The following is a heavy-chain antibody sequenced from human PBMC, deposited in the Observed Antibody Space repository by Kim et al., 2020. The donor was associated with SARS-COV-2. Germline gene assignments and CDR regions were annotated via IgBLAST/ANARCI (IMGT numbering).Heavy chain of an antibody. Sequence: SETLSLTCTVSGGSISSSSYYWGWIRQPPGKGLEWIGSIYYSGSTYYNPSLKSRVTISVDTSKNQFSLKLSSVTAADTAVYYCARDCTGGVFYTGMDGWG. CDR1: GGSISSSSYY. CDR3: ARDCTGGVFYTGMDG. J-gene: IGHJ6*01. V-gene: IGHV4-39*01. D-gene: IGHD2-8*02. CDR2: IYYSGST.